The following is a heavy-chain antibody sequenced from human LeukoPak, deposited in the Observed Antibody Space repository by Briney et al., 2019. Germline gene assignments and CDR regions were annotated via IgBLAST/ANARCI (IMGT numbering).Heavy chain of an antibody. CDR3: ARHATAVVTPFDY. Sequence: GESLKISCKGSGYSFTTYWIGWVRQMPGKGLEWMGIIYPGDYDTRYSPSFQGQVTISADKSISTAYLQWSSLKASDTAMSYCARHATAVVTPFDYWGQGTLVTVSS. CDR1: GYSFTTYW. CDR2: IYPGDYDT. J-gene: IGHJ4*02. D-gene: IGHD2-21*02. V-gene: IGHV5-51*01.